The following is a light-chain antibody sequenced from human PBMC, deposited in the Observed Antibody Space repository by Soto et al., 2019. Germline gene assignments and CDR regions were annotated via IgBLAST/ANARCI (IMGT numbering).Light chain of an antibody. V-gene: IGKV3-11*01. CDR1: QSVSIY. Sequence: EIVLTQSPATLSLSPGERATLSCRASQSVSIYLAWYQQKPGQAPRLLIYDASNRATGVPARFSGSGSGTDLTLTISSLEPEDFAVYYCQQRSNWPWTFGQGTKVEIK. J-gene: IGKJ1*01. CDR2: DAS. CDR3: QQRSNWPWT.